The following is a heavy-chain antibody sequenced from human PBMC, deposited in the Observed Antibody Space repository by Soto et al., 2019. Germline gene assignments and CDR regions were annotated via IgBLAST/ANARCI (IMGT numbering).Heavy chain of an antibody. CDR1: GYTFTSYG. CDR3: ARDGIGAAFGYFDY. CDR2: ISAYNGNT. V-gene: IGHV1-18*01. D-gene: IGHD5-12*01. J-gene: IGHJ4*02. Sequence: GASVKVSCKASGYTFTSYGVSWVRQAPGQGLEWMGWISAYNGNTNYAQKLQGRVTMTTDTSTSTAYMELRSLRSDDTAVYYCARDGIGAAFGYFDYWGQGTLVTVSS.